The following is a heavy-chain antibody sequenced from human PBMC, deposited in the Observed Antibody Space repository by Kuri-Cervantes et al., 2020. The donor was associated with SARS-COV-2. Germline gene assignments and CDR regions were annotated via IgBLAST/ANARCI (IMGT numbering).Heavy chain of an antibody. CDR3: ARDRWDDYIDY. D-gene: IGHD1-26*01. CDR1: GGSISSGGYY. J-gene: IGHJ4*02. V-gene: IGHV4-31*01. Sequence: SETLSLTCTVSGGSISSGGYYWSWIRQHPGKGLEWIGYIYYSGSTYYNPSLKSLVTISVDTSKDRFSLKLSSVTAADTAVYYCARDRWDDYIDYWGQGTLVTVSS. CDR2: IYYSGST.